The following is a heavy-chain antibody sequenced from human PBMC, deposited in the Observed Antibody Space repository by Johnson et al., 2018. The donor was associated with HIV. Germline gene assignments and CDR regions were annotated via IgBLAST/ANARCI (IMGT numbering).Heavy chain of an antibody. CDR3: ARDVTKDAFDI. D-gene: IGHD4-17*01. CDR2: IYSGGST. CDR1: GFTVSSNY. J-gene: IGHJ3*02. Sequence: VQLVESGGGLVQPGGSLRLSCAASGFTVSSNYMSWVRQAPGKGLEWVSVIYSGGSTYYEDSVKGRFTISRDNSKNTLYLQMNSLRAEDTAVYYCARDVTKDAFDIWGQGTMVTVSS. V-gene: IGHV3-66*01.